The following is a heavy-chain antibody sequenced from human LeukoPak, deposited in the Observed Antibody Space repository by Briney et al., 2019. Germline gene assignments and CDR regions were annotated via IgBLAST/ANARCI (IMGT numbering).Heavy chain of an antibody. CDR2: ISAYNGNT. CDR1: GYTFTSYG. Sequence: ASVKVSCKASGYTFTSYGISWVRQAPGQGLEWMGWISAYNGNTNYAQKLQGRVTMTTDTSTSTAYMELRSLRSDDTAVYYCAKASNPVSHFDHWGQGSLVTVSS. CDR3: AKASNPVSHFDH. D-gene: IGHD4-17*01. J-gene: IGHJ4*02. V-gene: IGHV1-18*01.